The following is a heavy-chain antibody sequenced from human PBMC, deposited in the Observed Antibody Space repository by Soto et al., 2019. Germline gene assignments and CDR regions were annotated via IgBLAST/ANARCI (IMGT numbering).Heavy chain of an antibody. D-gene: IGHD3-3*01. Sequence: SETLSLTCTVSGGSISSYYWSWIRQPPGKGLEWIGYIYYSGSTNYNPSLKSRVTISVDTSKNQFSLKLSSVTAADTAVYYCARVNYDFWSGYHSRYYYMDVWGKGTTVTVSS. J-gene: IGHJ6*03. CDR2: IYYSGST. CDR1: GGSISSYY. V-gene: IGHV4-59*01. CDR3: ARVNYDFWSGYHSRYYYMDV.